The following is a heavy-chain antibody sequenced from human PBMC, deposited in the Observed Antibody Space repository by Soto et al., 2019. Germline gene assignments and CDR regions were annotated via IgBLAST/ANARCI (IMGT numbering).Heavy chain of an antibody. CDR2: ISSSSSTI. Sequence: EVQLVESGGGLVQPGGSLRLSCAASGFTFSSYSMNWVRQAPGKGLEWVSYISSSSSTIYYADSVKGRFTISRDNAKNSLYLQMNSLRAEDTAVYYCARAPVPYCSGGSCYPFDYWGQGTLVTVSS. V-gene: IGHV3-48*01. CDR3: ARAPVPYCSGGSCYPFDY. J-gene: IGHJ4*02. D-gene: IGHD2-15*01. CDR1: GFTFSSYS.